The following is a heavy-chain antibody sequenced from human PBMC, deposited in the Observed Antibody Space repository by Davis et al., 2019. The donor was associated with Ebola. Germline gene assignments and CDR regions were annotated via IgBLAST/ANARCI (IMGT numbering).Heavy chain of an antibody. CDR2: INPNSGGT. V-gene: IGHV1-2*02. J-gene: IGHJ4*02. Sequence: ASVKVSCKASGYTFTGYYMHWVRQAPGQGLEWMGWINPNSGGTNYAQKFQGRVTMTRDTSTSTVYMELSSLRSEDTAVYYCARDNCSSTSCYLRLYYFDYWGQGTLVTVSS. CDR1: GYTFTGYY. D-gene: IGHD2-2*01. CDR3: ARDNCSSTSCYLRLYYFDY.